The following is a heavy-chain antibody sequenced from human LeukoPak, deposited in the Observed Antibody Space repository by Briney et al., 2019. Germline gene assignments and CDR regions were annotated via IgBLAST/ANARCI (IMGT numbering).Heavy chain of an antibody. CDR3: AGGRGYSYGYAAQHVDHDAFDI. J-gene: IGHJ3*02. V-gene: IGHV4-39*01. CDR1: GGSISSSSYY. D-gene: IGHD5-18*01. Sequence: PSETLFLTCTVSGGSISSSSYYWGWIRQPPGKGLEWIGSIYYSGSTYYNPSLKSRVTISVDTSKNQFSLKLSSVTAADTAVYYCAGGRGYSYGYAAQHVDHDAFDIWGQGTMVTVSS. CDR2: IYYSGST.